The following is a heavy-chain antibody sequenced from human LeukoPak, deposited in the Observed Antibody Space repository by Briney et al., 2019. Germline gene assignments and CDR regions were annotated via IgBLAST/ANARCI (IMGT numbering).Heavy chain of an antibody. CDR1: GGSISSYY. CDR2: IYYSGST. CDR3: ARDGKVATIERWFDP. D-gene: IGHD5-12*01. V-gene: IGHV4-39*07. Sequence: PSETLSLTCTVSGGSISSYYWSWIRQPPGKGLEWIGSIYYSGSTYYNPSLKSRVTISVDTSKNQFSLKLSSVTAADTAVYYCARDGKVATIERWFDPWGQGTLVTVSS. J-gene: IGHJ5*02.